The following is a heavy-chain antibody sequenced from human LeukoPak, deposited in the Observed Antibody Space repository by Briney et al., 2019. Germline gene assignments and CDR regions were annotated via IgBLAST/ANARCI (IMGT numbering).Heavy chain of an antibody. CDR1: GDSLSTYS. J-gene: IGHJ4*02. D-gene: IGHD3-3*01. CDR3: ARDNVSGFDY. Sequence: SETLSLTCTVSGDSLSTYSWSWLRQPPGKGLEYIGYTYYSGSTNYNPSLKSRVTMSVDTSKNQFSLKLNSVTAADTAVYYCARDNVSGFDYWGQGTLVTVSS. CDR2: TYYSGST. V-gene: IGHV4-59*12.